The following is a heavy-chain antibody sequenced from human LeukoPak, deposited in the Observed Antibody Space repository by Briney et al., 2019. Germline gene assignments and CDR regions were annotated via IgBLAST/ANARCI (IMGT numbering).Heavy chain of an antibody. Sequence: GGSLRLSCAASGFTFSSYSMNWVRQAPGKGLEWVSSISSSSSYIYYADSVKGRFTISRDNAKNSLYLQMNSLRAEGTAVYYCARLYSSGWRYFDYWGQGTLVTVSS. CDR1: GFTFSSYS. CDR3: ARLYSSGWRYFDY. CDR2: ISSSSSYI. D-gene: IGHD6-19*01. V-gene: IGHV3-21*01. J-gene: IGHJ4*02.